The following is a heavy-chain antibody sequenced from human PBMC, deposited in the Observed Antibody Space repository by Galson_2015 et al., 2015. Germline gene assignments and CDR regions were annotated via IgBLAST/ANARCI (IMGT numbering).Heavy chain of an antibody. CDR3: AREGIAVAGMAVYYGMDV. V-gene: IGHV3-30*03. CDR2: ISYDGSNK. J-gene: IGHJ6*02. CDR1: GFTFSSYG. D-gene: IGHD6-19*01. Sequence: SLRLSCAASGFTFSSYGMHWVRQAPGKGLEWVAVISYDGSNKYYADSVKGRFTISRDNSKNTLYLQMNSLRAEDTAVYYCAREGIAVAGMAVYYGMDVWGQGTTVTVSS.